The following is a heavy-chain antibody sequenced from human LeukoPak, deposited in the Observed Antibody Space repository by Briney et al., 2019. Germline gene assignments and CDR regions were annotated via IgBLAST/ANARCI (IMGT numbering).Heavy chain of an antibody. D-gene: IGHD3-3*01. CDR1: GGSVSSYY. J-gene: IGHJ4*02. CDR2: IYHSGST. Sequence: SETLSLTCTVSGGSVSSYYWSWIRQPPEKGLEWIGYIYHSGSTNHSPSLKSRVTISVDTSKNQFSLELSSVTAADTAVYFGASLGGYYDFWSGYRYYWGQGTLVTVSS. V-gene: IGHV4-59*02. CDR3: ASLGGYYDFWSGYRYY.